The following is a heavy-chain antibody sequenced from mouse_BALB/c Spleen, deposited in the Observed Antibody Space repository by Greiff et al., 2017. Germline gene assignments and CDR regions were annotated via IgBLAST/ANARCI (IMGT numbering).Heavy chain of an antibody. CDR3: ARRRNEGDFDY. V-gene: IGHV5-17*02. CDR2: ISSGSSTI. Sequence: EVKLMESGGGLVQPGGSRKLSCAASGFTFSSFGMHWVRQAPEKGLEWVAYISSGSSTIYYADTVKGRFTISRDNPKNTLFLQMTSLRSEDTAMYYCARRRNEGDFDYWGQGTTLTVSS. CDR1: GFTFSSFG. J-gene: IGHJ2*01.